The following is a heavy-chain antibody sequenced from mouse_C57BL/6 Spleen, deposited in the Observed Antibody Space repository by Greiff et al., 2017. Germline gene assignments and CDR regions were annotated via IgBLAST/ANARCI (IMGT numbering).Heavy chain of an antibody. V-gene: IGHV1-53*01. CDR2: INPSNGGT. CDR3: AAEGYYGSFYAMDY. Sequence: QVQLQQPGTELVKPGASVKLSCKASGYTFTSYWMHWVKQRPGQGLEWIGNINPSNGGTTYNEKFKSKATLTVDKSSSTAYMQLSSLTSEDSAVXECAAEGYYGSFYAMDYWGQGTSVTVAS. CDR1: GYTFTSYW. D-gene: IGHD1-1*01. J-gene: IGHJ4*01.